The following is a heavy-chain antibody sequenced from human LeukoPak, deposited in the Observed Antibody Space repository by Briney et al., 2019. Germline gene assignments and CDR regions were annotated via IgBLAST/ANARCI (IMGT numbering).Heavy chain of an antibody. V-gene: IGHV3-72*01. CDR2: TRNKANSYTT. D-gene: IGHD1-26*01. J-gene: IGHJ5*02. CDR3: GRSGRYRPSDL. Sequence: PGGSLRVPCAASGFILSDHYIDWVRQAPGKGLEWVGRTRNKANSYTTEYAASVKGRFTISRDDPKNLLYLQMNSLKSEDTAVYYCGRSGRYRPSDLWGQGTLVTVSS. CDR1: GFILSDHY.